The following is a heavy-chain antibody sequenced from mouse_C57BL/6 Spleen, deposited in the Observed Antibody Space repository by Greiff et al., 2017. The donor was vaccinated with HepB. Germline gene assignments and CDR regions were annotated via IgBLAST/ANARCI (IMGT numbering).Heavy chain of an antibody. CDR1: GFSLTSYG. CDR2: IWGVGST. Sequence: QVQLKESGPGLVAPSQSLSITCTVSGFSLTSYGVDWVRQSPGKGLEWLGVIWGVGSTNYNSALKSRLSISKDNSKSQVFLKMNSLETDDTAMYYCTTRRRDYAMDYWGQGTSVTVSS. V-gene: IGHV2-6*01. CDR3: TTRRRDYAMDY. J-gene: IGHJ4*01.